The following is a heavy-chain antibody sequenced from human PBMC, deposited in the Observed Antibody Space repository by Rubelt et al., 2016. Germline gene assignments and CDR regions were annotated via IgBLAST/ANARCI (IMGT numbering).Heavy chain of an antibody. CDR3: AKDILSRRGYSGYDWRVPDY. D-gene: IGHD5-12*01. J-gene: IGHJ4*02. Sequence: KGRFTISRDNAKNSLYLQMNSLRAEDTALYYCAKDILSRRGYSGYDWRVPDYWGQGTLVTVSS. V-gene: IGHV3-9*01.